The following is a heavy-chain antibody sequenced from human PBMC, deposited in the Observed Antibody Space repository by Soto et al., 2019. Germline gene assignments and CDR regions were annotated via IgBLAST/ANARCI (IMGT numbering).Heavy chain of an antibody. Sequence: SGTLSLTCTVSGGSISSGGYYWSWIRQHPGKGLEWIGYIYYSGSTCYNPSLKSRVTISVDTSKNQFSLKLSSVTAADTAVYYCASTPHIDSSGSQGGFDYWGQGXLVTVYS. CDR3: ASTPHIDSSGSQGGFDY. J-gene: IGHJ4*02. CDR2: IYYSGST. V-gene: IGHV4-31*03. D-gene: IGHD3-22*01. CDR1: GGSISSGGYY.